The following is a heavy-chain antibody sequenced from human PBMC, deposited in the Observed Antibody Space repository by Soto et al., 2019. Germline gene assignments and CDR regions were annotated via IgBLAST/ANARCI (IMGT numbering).Heavy chain of an antibody. CDR3: ARVDARGYYYYGMDV. Sequence: QVQLQESGPGLVKPSQTLSLTCTVSGGSISSGDYYWSWIRQPPGKGLEWIGYIYYSGSTYYNPSSKSRVTISVDTSKNQFSLKLSSVTAADTAVYYCARVDARGYYYYGMDVWGQGTTVTVSS. J-gene: IGHJ6*02. CDR1: GGSISSGDYY. CDR2: IYYSGST. V-gene: IGHV4-30-4*01.